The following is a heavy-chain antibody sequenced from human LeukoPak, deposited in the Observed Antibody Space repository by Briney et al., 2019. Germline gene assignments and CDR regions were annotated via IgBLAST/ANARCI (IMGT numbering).Heavy chain of an antibody. J-gene: IGHJ4*02. D-gene: IGHD2-21*01. Sequence: PGGSLRLSCAASGFTFSSYGMSWVRQAPGKGLEWVSSMSGSVGTTYYADSVKGRFTISRDNSKNTLYLQMNSLRAEDTAVYYCAKAPVTTCSGAYCYPFDYWGQGTLVTVSS. CDR3: AKAPVTTCSGAYCYPFDY. V-gene: IGHV3-23*01. CDR2: MSGSVGTT. CDR1: GFTFSSYG.